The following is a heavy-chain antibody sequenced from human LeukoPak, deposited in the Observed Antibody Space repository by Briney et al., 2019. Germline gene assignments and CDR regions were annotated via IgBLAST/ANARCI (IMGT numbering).Heavy chain of an antibody. V-gene: IGHV1-69*13. J-gene: IGHJ4*02. CDR3: ARLESGWFFDY. CDR2: IIPIFGTA. D-gene: IGHD3-3*01. Sequence: RASVKVSCKASGYTFTSYGISWVRQAPGQGLEWMGGIIPIFGTANYAQKFQGRVTITADESTSTAYMELSSLRSEDTAVYYCARLESGWFFDYWGQGTLVTVSS. CDR1: GYTFTSYG.